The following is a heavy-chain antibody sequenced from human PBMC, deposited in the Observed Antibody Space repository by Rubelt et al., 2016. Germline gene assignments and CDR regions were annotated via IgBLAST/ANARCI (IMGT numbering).Heavy chain of an antibody. CDR2: SNPSGST. D-gene: IGHD3-16*01. J-gene: IGHJ4*02. CDR1: RGSSSGYY. Sequence: QVQLQQWGAGLLKPSETLSLTCAVYRGSSSGYYWSWIRQSPGKGLEWIGESNPSGSTNYNPSLKSRVTISVDTSENQFSLNLRSVTAADTAMYFCVRVDGSAYLFDSWGQGSLVTVSS. CDR3: VRVDGSAYLFDS. V-gene: IGHV4-34*01.